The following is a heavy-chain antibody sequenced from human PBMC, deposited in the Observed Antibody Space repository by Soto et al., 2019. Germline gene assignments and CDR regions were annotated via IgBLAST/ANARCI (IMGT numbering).Heavy chain of an antibody. V-gene: IGHV4-39*01. CDR1: GGSISSSSYY. CDR3: ARGRERKTNLFDY. CDR2: IYYSGNT. J-gene: IGHJ4*02. Sequence: PSETLSLTCTVSGGSISSSSYYWGWIRQPPGKGLEWIGSIYYSGNTYYNPSLKSRVTISVDTSKNQFSLKLSSVTAADTAVYYCARGRERKTNLFDYWGQGTLVTVSS.